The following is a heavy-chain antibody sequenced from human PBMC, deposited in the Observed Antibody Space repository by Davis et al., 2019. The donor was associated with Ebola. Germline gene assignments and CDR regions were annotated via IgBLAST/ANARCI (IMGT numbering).Heavy chain of an antibody. CDR2: ISSSSSYI. V-gene: IGHV3-21*01. CDR3: ARDWAGLDV. CDR1: GFTFSSYW. Sequence: GESLKISCAASGFTFSSYWMSWVRQAPGKGLEWVSSISSSSSYIYYADSVKGRFTISRDNAKNSVYLQMNSLRAEDTAVYYCARDWAGLDVWGKGTTVTVSS. D-gene: IGHD3-16*01. J-gene: IGHJ6*04.